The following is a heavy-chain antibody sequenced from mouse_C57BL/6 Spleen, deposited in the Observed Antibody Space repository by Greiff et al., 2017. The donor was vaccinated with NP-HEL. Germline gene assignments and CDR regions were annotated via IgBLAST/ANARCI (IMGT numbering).Heavy chain of an antibody. D-gene: IGHD1-1*01. CDR1: GYAFSSYW. J-gene: IGHJ3*01. CDR3: ARWDYYGSSYEAY. CDR2: IYPGDGDT. V-gene: IGHV1-80*01. Sequence: VQLQQSGAELVKPGASVKISCKASGYAFSSYWMNWVKQRPGKGLEWIGQIYPGDGDTNYNGKFKGKATLTADKSSSTAYMQLSSLTSEDSAVYFCARWDYYGSSYEAYWGQGTLVTVSA.